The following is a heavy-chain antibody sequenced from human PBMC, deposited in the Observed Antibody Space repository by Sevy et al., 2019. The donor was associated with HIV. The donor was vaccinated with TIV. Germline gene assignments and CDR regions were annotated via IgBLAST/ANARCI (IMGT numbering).Heavy chain of an antibody. CDR3: ATGLPGEYHECGSIRCFSDYFAY. J-gene: IGHJ4*02. V-gene: IGHV1-24*01. CDR2: FDPEDGET. D-gene: IGHD2-2*01. CDR1: GYTLTELS. Sequence: ASVKVSCKVSGYTLTELSMHWVRQAPGKGLEWMGGFDPEDGETIYAQKFQGRLTMTEDTSTNTANMELSSLRSEDTAVYYCATGLPGEYHECGSIRCFSDYFAYWGQGALVTVSS.